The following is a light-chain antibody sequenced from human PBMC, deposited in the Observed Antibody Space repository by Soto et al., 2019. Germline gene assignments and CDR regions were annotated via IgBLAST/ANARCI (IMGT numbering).Light chain of an antibody. CDR1: QGISSY. CDR2: AAS. J-gene: IGKJ4*01. V-gene: IGKV1-9*01. Sequence: IQLTQSPSSLSASVGDRVTITCRASQGISSYLAWYQQKPGKAPKLLIYAASTLQSGVPSRFSGSGSGTDFTLTISCLQSEDFATYYCQQYYSYPFTFGGGTKVDI. CDR3: QQYYSYPFT.